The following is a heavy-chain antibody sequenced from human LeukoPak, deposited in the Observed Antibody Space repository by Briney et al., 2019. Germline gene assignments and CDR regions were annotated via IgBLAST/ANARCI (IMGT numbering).Heavy chain of an antibody. V-gene: IGHV3-7*01. D-gene: IGHD3-22*01. CDR3: ARDYYDSSGYYLFVY. Sequence: PGWSLRLSCAASGFTFSSYWMSWVRQAPGKGLEWVANIKQDGSEKYYVDSVKGRFTISRDNAKNSLYLQMNSLSAEDKAVYYCARDYYDSSGYYLFVYWGQGTLVTVSS. CDR1: GFTFSSYW. CDR2: IKQDGSEK. J-gene: IGHJ4*02.